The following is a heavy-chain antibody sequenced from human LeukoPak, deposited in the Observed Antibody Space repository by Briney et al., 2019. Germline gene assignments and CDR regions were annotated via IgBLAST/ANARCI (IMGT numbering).Heavy chain of an antibody. CDR3: ARGPYSYDSSGAFDI. D-gene: IGHD3-22*01. J-gene: IGHJ3*02. CDR1: GDSISSGDYY. V-gene: IGHV4-61*02. Sequence: SETLSLTCTVSGDSISSGDYYWSWIRQPAGKGLEWIGRIPSSGSTNYNPSLKSRVTISVETSKNQFSLKLSSVTAAATAVYFCARGPYSYDSSGAFDIWGQGTMVTVSS. CDR2: IPSSGST.